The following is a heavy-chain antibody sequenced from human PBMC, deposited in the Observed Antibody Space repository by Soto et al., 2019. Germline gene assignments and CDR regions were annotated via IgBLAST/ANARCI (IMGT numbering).Heavy chain of an antibody. J-gene: IGHJ4*02. V-gene: IGHV1-8*01. CDR2: VNPNSGNT. Sequence: ASVKVSCKASGYTFTSYDINWVRQATGQGLEWMGWVNPNSGNTGYAQKFQGRVTMTRNTSISTAYMELSSLRSEDTAVYYRARTSVTLVRYYFDYWGQGTLVTVSS. CDR1: GYTFTSYD. CDR3: ARTSVTLVRYYFDY. D-gene: IGHD2-8*02.